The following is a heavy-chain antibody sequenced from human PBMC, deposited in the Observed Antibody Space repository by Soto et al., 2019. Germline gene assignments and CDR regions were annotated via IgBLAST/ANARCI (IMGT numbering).Heavy chain of an antibody. CDR3: ARTVGYYYGMDV. CDR1: GYTFTSYD. Sequence: ASVKVSCKASGYTFTSYDINWVRQAPGQRLEWMGWINAGNGNTKYSQKFQGRVTITRDTSASTAYMELSSLRSEDTAVYYCARTVGYYYGMDVWGQGTTVTVSS. D-gene: IGHD4-17*01. V-gene: IGHV1-3*01. CDR2: INAGNGNT. J-gene: IGHJ6*02.